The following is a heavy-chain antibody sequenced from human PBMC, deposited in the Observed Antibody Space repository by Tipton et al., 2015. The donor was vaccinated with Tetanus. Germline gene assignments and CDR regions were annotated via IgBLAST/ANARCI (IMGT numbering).Heavy chain of an antibody. CDR2: IYSGGST. Sequence: TLSLTCTVSGGSSHSYYWSWIRQSAGRGLEWIGRIYSGGSTNYNPSLKSRVTMSMDTSKNEFSLKLKSVTVADTAVYYCARGWGSSWYSFDYWGQGILVPVSS. CDR3: ARGWGSSWYSFDY. V-gene: IGHV4-4*07. J-gene: IGHJ4*02. CDR1: GGSSHSYY. D-gene: IGHD6-13*01.